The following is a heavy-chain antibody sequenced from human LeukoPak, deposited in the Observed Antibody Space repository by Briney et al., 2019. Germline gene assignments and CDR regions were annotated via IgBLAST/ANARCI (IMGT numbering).Heavy chain of an antibody. CDR1: GGSISSYY. J-gene: IGHJ4*02. V-gene: IGHV4-4*07. D-gene: IGHD2-8*01. CDR3: ARSRPGYCTNGVCYTGFDY. CDR2: IYTSGST. Sequence: SETLSLTCTVSGGSISSYYWSWIRQPAGKGLEWIGRIYTSGSTNYNPSLKSRVTISVDTSKHQFSLKLSSVTAADTAVYYCARSRPGYCTNGVCYTGFDYWGQGTLVTVSS.